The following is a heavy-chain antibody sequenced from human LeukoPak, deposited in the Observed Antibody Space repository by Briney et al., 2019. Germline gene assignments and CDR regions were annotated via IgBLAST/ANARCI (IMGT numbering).Heavy chain of an antibody. CDR1: GFTFSSYS. V-gene: IGHV3-48*04. CDR3: AKDGAGESRGYVYFDY. D-gene: IGHD5-12*01. CDR2: ISSSSSTI. J-gene: IGHJ4*02. Sequence: GGSLRLSCAASGFTFSSYSMNWVRQAPGKGLKWVSYISSSSSTIYYADSVKGRFTISRDNAKNSLYLQMNSLRAEDTALYYCAKDGAGESRGYVYFDYWGQGTLVTVSS.